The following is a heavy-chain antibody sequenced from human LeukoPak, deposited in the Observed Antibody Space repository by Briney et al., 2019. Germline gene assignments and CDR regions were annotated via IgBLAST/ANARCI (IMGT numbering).Heavy chain of an antibody. V-gene: IGHV3-21*01. CDR3: ARAQPAAIEGPGFDY. J-gene: IGHJ4*02. CDR2: ISSSSSYI. D-gene: IGHD2-2*01. Sequence: GGSLRLSCAASGFTFSSYSMNWVRQAPGKGLEWVSSISSSSSYIYYADSVKGRFTISRDNAKNSLYLQMNSLRAEDTAVYYCARAQPAAIEGPGFDYWGQGTLVTVSP. CDR1: GFTFSSYS.